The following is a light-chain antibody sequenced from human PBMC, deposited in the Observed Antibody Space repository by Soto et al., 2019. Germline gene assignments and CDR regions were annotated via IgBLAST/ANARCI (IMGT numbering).Light chain of an antibody. CDR3: TSHAGTNNFPYV. V-gene: IGLV2-11*01. CDR2: DVS. CDR1: SSDVGGYNY. Sequence: QSALTQPRSVSGSPGQSVTISCAGTSSDVGGYNYVSWYQQHPGKAPKLMIYDVSKRPLGVPDRLSGSKSGNTASLTISGLQAEDEADYYCTSHAGTNNFPYVFGTGTKVTVL. J-gene: IGLJ1*01.